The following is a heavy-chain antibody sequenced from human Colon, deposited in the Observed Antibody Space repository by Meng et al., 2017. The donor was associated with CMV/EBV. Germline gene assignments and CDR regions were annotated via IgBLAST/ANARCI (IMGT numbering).Heavy chain of an antibody. V-gene: IGHV1-69*12. CDR1: GGTFDTST. CDR3: ARGKQAGFDL. J-gene: IGHJ5*02. Sequence: VQLGKSGDACKKPWSWVKVSCKASGGTFDTSTFNWVRQAPGQGLEWMGGIIPMFGSPSYSQKFRGRVTITADELEVNSLRSEDTAVYYCARGKQAGFDLWGQGTLVTVSS. CDR2: IIPMFGSP. D-gene: IGHD6-13*01.